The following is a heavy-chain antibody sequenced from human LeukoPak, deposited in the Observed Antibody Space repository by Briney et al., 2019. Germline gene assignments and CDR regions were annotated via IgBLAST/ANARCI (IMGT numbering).Heavy chain of an antibody. J-gene: IGHJ4*02. CDR2: ISSSGSAI. CDR3: VRVKGSYFDY. Sequence: PGGSLRLSCAASGFPLSSYSINWLRQAPGKGLEWVSYISSSGSAIYYVDSVKGRFTVSRDNAKNSLFLQMNSPRAEDTAVYYCVRVKGSYFDYWGQGALVTVSS. V-gene: IGHV3-48*01. D-gene: IGHD2-15*01. CDR1: GFPLSSYS.